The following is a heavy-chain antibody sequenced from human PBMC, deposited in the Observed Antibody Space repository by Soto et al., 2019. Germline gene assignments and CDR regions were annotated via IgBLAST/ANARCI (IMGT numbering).Heavy chain of an antibody. CDR1: GGSISSGGYY. CDR3: ARRYGGTLHY. Sequence: LSLTCTVSGGSISSGGYYWSWIRQHPGKGLEWIGYIYYSGSTNYNPSLKSRVTISVDTSKNQFSLKLGSVTAADTAVYYCARRYGGTLHYWGQGTLVTVSS. J-gene: IGHJ4*02. V-gene: IGHV4-31*03. CDR2: IYYSGST. D-gene: IGHD4-17*01.